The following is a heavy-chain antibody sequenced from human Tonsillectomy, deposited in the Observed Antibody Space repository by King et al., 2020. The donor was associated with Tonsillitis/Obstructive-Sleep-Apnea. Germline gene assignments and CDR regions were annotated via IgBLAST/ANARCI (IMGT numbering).Heavy chain of an antibody. CDR2: ISYDGSNK. J-gene: IGHJ4*02. V-gene: IGHV3-30*01. D-gene: IGHD3-3*01. CDR3: ARESLFSYDFWSGYYQRGCFDY. Sequence: VQLVESGGGVVQPGRSLRLSCAASGFTFSSYAMHWVRQAPGKGLEWVAVISYDGSNKYYADSVKGRFTISRDNSKNTLYLQMNSLRAEDTAVYYCARESLFSYDFWSGYYQRGCFDYWGQGTLVTVSS. CDR1: GFTFSSYA.